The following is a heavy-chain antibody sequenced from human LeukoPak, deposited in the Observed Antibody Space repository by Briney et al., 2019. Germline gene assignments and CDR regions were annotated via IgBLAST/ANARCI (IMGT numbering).Heavy chain of an antibody. CDR1: GYTFSSHG. Sequence: GAPVKGSCKTSGYTFSSHGITWVRQAPGQGLEWMGWISANSGKTYYAQKFQGRVTMTTDTSTSTAYMELRSLRSDDTAVYYCARPNNYYDDNGYYNYFDPGGRGTVVTVSS. J-gene: IGHJ5*02. D-gene: IGHD3-22*01. CDR2: ISANSGKT. V-gene: IGHV1-18*01. CDR3: ARPNNYYDDNGYYNYFDP.